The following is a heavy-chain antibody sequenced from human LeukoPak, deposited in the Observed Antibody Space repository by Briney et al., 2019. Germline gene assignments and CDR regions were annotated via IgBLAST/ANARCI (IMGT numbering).Heavy chain of an antibody. V-gene: IGHV4-30-2*01. Sequence: PSQTLSLTCAVSGGSISSGGYSWSWIRQLPGKGLEWIGYIYQSGSTYYNPSLKSRVTISVDRSKNQFSLKLSSVTAADTAVYYCARVKYTSGWHFDYWGQGTLVTVSS. CDR1: GGSISSGGYS. D-gene: IGHD6-19*01. CDR3: ARVKYTSGWHFDY. J-gene: IGHJ4*02. CDR2: IYQSGST.